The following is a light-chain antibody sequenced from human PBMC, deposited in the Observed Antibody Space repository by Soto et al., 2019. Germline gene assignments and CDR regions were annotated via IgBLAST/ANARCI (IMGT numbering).Light chain of an antibody. CDR1: ESVRSD. V-gene: IGKV3-15*01. Sequence: ERVMTQSPVTLSVTPGTSATLSCRASESVRSDLAWYQQKPGQAPRLLIYGGSLRAADVPDRISGSGSGTEFTLTISNLQSEDSAVYYCQQYNDWPTITFGQGTRLETK. CDR3: QQYNDWPTIT. CDR2: GGS. J-gene: IGKJ5*01.